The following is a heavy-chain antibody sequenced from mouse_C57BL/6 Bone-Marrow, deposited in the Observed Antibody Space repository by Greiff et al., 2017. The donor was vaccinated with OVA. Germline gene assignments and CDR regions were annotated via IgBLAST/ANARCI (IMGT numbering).Heavy chain of an antibody. CDR1: GYTFTDYY. CDR2: INPNNGGT. CDR3: ALRRVYYGSSYDY. D-gene: IGHD1-1*01. Sequence: VQLQQSGPELVKPGASVKISCKASGYTFTDYYMNWVKQSHGKSLEWIGDINPNNGGTSYNQKFKGKATLTVDKSSSTAYMELRSLTSEDSAVYYCALRRVYYGSSYDYWGQGTTLTVSS. J-gene: IGHJ2*01. V-gene: IGHV1-26*01.